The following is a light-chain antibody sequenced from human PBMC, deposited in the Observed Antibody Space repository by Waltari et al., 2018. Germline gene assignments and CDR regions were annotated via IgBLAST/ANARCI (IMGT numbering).Light chain of an antibody. CDR3: QSYDSSLSAHVV. CDR1: SSNIGAGYD. CDR2: GNN. Sequence: QSVLTQPPSVSGAPGQRVTISCTGSSSNIGAGYDVHWYQQLPGTAPKLLIYGNNSRPSGVPARFSGSKSGTSASLAITGLQAEDEADYHCQSYDSSLSAHVVFGGGTKLTVL. V-gene: IGLV1-40*01. J-gene: IGLJ2*01.